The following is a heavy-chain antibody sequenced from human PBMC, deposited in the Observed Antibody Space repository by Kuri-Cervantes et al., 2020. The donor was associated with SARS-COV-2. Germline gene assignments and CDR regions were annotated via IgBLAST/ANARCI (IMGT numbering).Heavy chain of an antibody. V-gene: IGHV3-9*01. D-gene: IGHD1-26*01. CDR2: ISWNSGSI. CDR3: AREISIVGASDY. Sequence: SLKISCAASGFTFDDYAMHWVRQAPGKGLEWVSGISWNSGSIGYADSVKGRFTISRDNSKNTLYLQMSSLRAEDTAVYYCAREISIVGASDYWGQGTLVTVSS. CDR1: GFTFDDYA. J-gene: IGHJ4*02.